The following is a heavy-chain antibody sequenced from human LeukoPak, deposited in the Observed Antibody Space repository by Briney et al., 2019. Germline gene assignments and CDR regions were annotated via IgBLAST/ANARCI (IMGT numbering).Heavy chain of an antibody. CDR2: INPGDSDT. V-gene: IGHV5-51*01. CDR1: GYNFASYW. Sequence: RGESLKISCKGSGYNFASYWIGWVRQMPGKGLEWMGNINPGDSDTRYSPSFQGQVTMTVDKSINTAYLYWSSLKASDTAMYYCTRYQVPPGRDYFDYWGQGTLVTVSP. CDR3: TRYQVPPGRDYFDY. J-gene: IGHJ4*02. D-gene: IGHD2-2*01.